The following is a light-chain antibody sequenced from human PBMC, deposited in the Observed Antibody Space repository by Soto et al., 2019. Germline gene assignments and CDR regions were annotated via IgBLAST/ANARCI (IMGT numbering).Light chain of an antibody. CDR1: QSVSSY. J-gene: IGKJ4*01. CDR3: HQSYSTPLT. CDR2: AAS. Sequence: DIQMTQSPFSLSASVGDRDTITCRASQSVSSYLNWYQQKPGKAPKLLIYAASSLQSGVPSRFSGSGSGTDFTLTISSLQPEDFATYYCHQSYSTPLTFGGGTKVDIK. V-gene: IGKV1-39*01.